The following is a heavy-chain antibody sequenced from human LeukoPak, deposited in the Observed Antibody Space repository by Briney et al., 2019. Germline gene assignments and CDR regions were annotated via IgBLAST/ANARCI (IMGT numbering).Heavy chain of an antibody. V-gene: IGHV3-11*05. D-gene: IGHD6-19*01. CDR1: GFTFSDYY. CDR2: ISGSGSYT. Sequence: GGFLRLSCAASGFTFSDYYMTWIRQAPGKGLEWLSYISGSGSYTNYADSVKGWFTISRDNSKNTLYLQMNSLRAEDTAVYSCAKDTGQWPVRTFDSWGQGTLVNVSS. J-gene: IGHJ4*02. CDR3: AKDTGQWPVRTFDS.